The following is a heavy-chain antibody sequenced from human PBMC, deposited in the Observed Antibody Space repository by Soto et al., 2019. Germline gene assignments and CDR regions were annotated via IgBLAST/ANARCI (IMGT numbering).Heavy chain of an antibody. CDR1: GGTFSSYA. CDR2: IIPIFGTA. Sequence: GASVKVSCKASGGTFSSYAISWVRQAPGQGLEWMGGIIPIFGTANYAQKFQGRVTITADESTSTAYMELSSLRSEDTAVYYCAVGYCSSTSCFNYYYYGMDVWGQGTTVIVSS. V-gene: IGHV1-69*13. CDR3: AVGYCSSTSCFNYYYYGMDV. D-gene: IGHD2-2*01. J-gene: IGHJ6*02.